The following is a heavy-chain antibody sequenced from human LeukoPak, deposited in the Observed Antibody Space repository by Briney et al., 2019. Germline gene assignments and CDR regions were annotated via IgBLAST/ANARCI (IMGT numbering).Heavy chain of an antibody. CDR3: ARDEYCGGDCYFWFDP. CDR1: GGTFSSYA. D-gene: IGHD2-21*02. CDR2: IIPIFGIA. Sequence: SVKVSCKASGGTFSSYAISWVRQAPGQGLEWMGGIIPIFGIANYAQKFQGRVTITADKSTSTAYMELSSLRSEDTAVYYCARDEYCGGDCYFWFDPWGQGTLVTVSS. J-gene: IGHJ5*02. V-gene: IGHV1-69*10.